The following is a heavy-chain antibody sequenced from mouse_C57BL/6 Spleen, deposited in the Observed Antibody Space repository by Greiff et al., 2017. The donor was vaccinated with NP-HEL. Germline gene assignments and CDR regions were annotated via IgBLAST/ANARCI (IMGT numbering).Heavy chain of an antibody. V-gene: IGHV5-17*01. CDR3: ARGTYYSNYGYFDY. Sequence: EVHLVESGGGLVKPGGSLKLSCAASGFTFSDYGMHWVRQAPEKGLEWVAYISSGSSTIYYADTVKGRFTISRDNAKNTLFLQMTSLRSEDTAMYYCARGTYYSNYGYFDYWGQGTTLTVSS. D-gene: IGHD2-5*01. CDR1: GFTFSDYG. CDR2: ISSGSSTI. J-gene: IGHJ2*01.